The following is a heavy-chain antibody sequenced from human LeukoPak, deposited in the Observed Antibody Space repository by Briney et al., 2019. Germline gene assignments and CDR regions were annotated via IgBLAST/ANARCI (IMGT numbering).Heavy chain of an antibody. D-gene: IGHD3-16*01. CDR2: INPDTDFT. CDR1: GYRFTDDY. CDR3: APTSEAYTSNWSV. V-gene: IGHV1-2*02. Sequence: ASVKVSCRTSGYRFTDDYIHWVRQAPGQGLEWMGWINPDTDFTNYAPKFRGRVIMTRDTSISTAYMEVRRLTFDDTAIYYCAPTSEAYTSNWSVWGQGTLVTVSP. J-gene: IGHJ4*02.